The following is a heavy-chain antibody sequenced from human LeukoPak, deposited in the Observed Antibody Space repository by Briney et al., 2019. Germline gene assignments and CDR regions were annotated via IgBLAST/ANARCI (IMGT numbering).Heavy chain of an antibody. Sequence: GASVKVSCKASGFTFTSSAMQWVRQARGQRLEWIGWIVVGSGNTNYAQKFQERVTITRDMSTSTAYMELSSLRSEDTAVYYCAADRAPGFYSGYYGMDVWGQGTTVTVSS. V-gene: IGHV1-58*02. CDR1: GFTFTSSA. J-gene: IGHJ6*02. D-gene: IGHD3-22*01. CDR3: AADRAPGFYSGYYGMDV. CDR2: IVVGSGNT.